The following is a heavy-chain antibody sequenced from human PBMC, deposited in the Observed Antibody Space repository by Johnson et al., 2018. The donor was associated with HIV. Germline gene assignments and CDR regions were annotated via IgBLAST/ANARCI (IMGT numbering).Heavy chain of an antibody. V-gene: IGHV3-13*01. CDR3: ARDRRSIAARPGAAFDL. Sequence: VQLVESGGGLVQPGGSLRLSCAASGFTFSSYDMHWVRQATGKGLEWVSAIGTAGDTYYPGSVKGRFTISRENAKNSLYLQMNSLRAEDTALYYCARDRRSIAARPGAAFDLCGQGTMVTVSS. J-gene: IGHJ3*01. D-gene: IGHD6-6*01. CDR1: GFTFSSYD. CDR2: IGTAGDT.